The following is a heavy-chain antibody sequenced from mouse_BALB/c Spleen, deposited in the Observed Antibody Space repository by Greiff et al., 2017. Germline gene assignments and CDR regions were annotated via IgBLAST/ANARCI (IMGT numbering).Heavy chain of an antibody. CDR1: GFNIKDTY. D-gene: IGHD2-1*01. J-gene: IGHJ1*01. CDR3: ARREGNVGWYFDV. Sequence: EVKLQESGAELVKPGASVKLSCTASGFNIKDTYMHWVKQRPEQGLEWIGRIAPANGNTKYDPKFQGKATITAYTSSNTAYLQLSSLTSADTAVYYCARREGNVGWYFDVWGAGTTVTVSS. V-gene: IGHV14-3*02. CDR2: IAPANGNT.